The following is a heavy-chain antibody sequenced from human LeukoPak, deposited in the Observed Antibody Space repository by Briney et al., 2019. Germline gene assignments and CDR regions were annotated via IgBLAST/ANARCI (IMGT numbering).Heavy chain of an antibody. CDR1: GFIFSNYG. J-gene: IGHJ4*02. CDR2: ISGSGGST. CDR3: AKVVYDSTVFDY. V-gene: IGHV3-23*01. Sequence: GGSLRLSCAASGFIFSNYGMNWVRQAPGKGLEWVSAISGSGGSTYYADSVKGRFTISRDNSKNTLYLQMNSLRAEDTAVYYCAKVVYDSTVFDYWGQGTLVTVSS. D-gene: IGHD3-22*01.